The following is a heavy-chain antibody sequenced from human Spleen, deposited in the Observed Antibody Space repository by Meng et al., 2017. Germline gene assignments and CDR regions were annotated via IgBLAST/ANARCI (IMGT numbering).Heavy chain of an antibody. Sequence: QGQLVRFGAEVKKPGASVKVSCKASGYPFTGYYMPWVRQAPGQGLEWMGRINPNSGGTNYAQKFQGRVTMTRDTSISTAYMELSGLRSDDTAMYYCARDEDISAAGKLFGDYWGQGTLVTVSS. CDR3: ARDEDISAAGKLFGDY. D-gene: IGHD6-25*01. J-gene: IGHJ4*02. CDR2: INPNSGGT. V-gene: IGHV1-2*06. CDR1: GYPFTGYY.